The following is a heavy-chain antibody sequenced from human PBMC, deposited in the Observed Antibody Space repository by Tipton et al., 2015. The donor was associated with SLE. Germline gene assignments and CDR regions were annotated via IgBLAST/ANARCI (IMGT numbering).Heavy chain of an antibody. CDR2: IRSKADGGTI. CDR1: GFTFSNAW. J-gene: IGHJ4*02. D-gene: IGHD1-1*01. V-gene: IGHV3-15*01. CDR3: YKLVDY. Sequence: LTCAASGFTFSNAWMSWVRQAPGKGLEWVGHIRSKADGGTIEYAAPVKGRFTISTDDSSNTLYLQMNSLKTEDTAVYYCYKLVDYWGQGTLVTVSS.